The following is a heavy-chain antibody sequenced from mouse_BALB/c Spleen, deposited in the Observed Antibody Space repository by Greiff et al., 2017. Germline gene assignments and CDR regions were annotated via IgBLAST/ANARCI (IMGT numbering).Heavy chain of an antibody. V-gene: IGHV1-5*01. CDR3: TIHYYGSSYSMDY. CDR1: GYSFTSYW. D-gene: IGHD1-1*01. J-gene: IGHJ4*01. CDR2: IYPGNSDT. Sequence: DVQLQESGTVLARPGASVKMSCKASGYSFTSYWMHWVKQRPGQGLEWIGAIYPGNSDTSYNQKFKGKAKLTAVTSASTAYMELSSLTNEDSAVYYCTIHYYGSSYSMDYWGQGTSVTVSS.